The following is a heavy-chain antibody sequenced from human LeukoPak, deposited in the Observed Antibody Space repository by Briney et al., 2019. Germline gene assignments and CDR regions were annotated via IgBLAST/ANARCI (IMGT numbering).Heavy chain of an antibody. CDR1: GFTFSSYW. CDR2: IKQDGSEK. D-gene: IGHD3-10*01. J-gene: IGHJ6*03. CDR3: ARDEGDRITMVRGNYHYYMDV. Sequence: GGSLRLSCAASGFTFSSYWMSWVRQAPGKGLEWVANIKQDGSEKHYVDSVKGRFTISGDNAKNSLYLQMNSLRAEDTAVYYCARDEGDRITMVRGNYHYYMDVWGKGTTVTVSS. V-gene: IGHV3-7*01.